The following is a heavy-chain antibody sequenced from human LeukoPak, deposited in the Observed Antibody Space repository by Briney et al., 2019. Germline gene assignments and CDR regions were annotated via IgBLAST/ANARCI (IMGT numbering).Heavy chain of an antibody. J-gene: IGHJ4*02. CDR3: ARHLHSSGYYFGG. CDR1: GGSISSYY. D-gene: IGHD3-22*01. Sequence: PSETLSLTCTVSGGSISSYYWSWIRQPPGKGLEWIGYIFYSGSTNYNPSLKSRVTTSLDTSKNQFSLNLSSVTAADTAVYYCARHLHSSGYYFGGWGQGTLVTVSS. V-gene: IGHV4-59*08. CDR2: IFYSGST.